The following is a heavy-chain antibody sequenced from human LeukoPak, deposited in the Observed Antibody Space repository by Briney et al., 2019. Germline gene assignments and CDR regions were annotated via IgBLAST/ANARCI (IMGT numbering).Heavy chain of an antibody. CDR1: GFTFSSYS. J-gene: IGHJ5*02. V-gene: IGHV3-21*01. Sequence: GGSLRLPCAASGFTFSSYSMNWVRQAPGKGLEWVSSISSSSSYIYYADSVKGRFTISRDNAKNSLYLQMNSLRAEDTAVYYCARVGATMIVVVNWFDPWGQGTLVTVSS. CDR2: ISSSSSYI. D-gene: IGHD3-22*01. CDR3: ARVGATMIVVVNWFDP.